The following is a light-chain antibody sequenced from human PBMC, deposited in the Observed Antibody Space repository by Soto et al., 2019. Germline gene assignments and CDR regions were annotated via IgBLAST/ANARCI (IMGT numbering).Light chain of an antibody. CDR3: QQYGSSPLVT. Sequence: EIVMTQSPATLSVSPGERATLSCRAVQSVSSSYLAWYQQKPGQAPRLLIYGASSRATGIPDRFSGSGSGTDFTLTISRLEPEDFAVYYCQQYGSSPLVTFGQGTRLEIK. V-gene: IGKV3-20*01. CDR1: QSVSSSY. J-gene: IGKJ5*01. CDR2: GAS.